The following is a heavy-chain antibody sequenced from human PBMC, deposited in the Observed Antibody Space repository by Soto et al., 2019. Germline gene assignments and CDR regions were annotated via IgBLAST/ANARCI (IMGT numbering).Heavy chain of an antibody. V-gene: IGHV3-23*01. Sequence: EVHLLESGGGLVHPGESLRLSCGASGFTFSSCVMTWVRQAPGKGLEWVSCITDCGTGTYYADSVKGRFTISRDNSKNTMYLQMNNLRAEDTGVYYCAKGLINGRWYAEDWGQGTLVTVSS. J-gene: IGHJ4*02. CDR3: AKGLINGRWYAED. D-gene: IGHD6-13*01. CDR2: ITDCGTGT. CDR1: GFTFSSCV.